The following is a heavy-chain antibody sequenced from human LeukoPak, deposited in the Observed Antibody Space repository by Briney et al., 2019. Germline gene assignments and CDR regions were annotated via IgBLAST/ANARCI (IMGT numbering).Heavy chain of an antibody. Sequence: ASVKVSCKASGYTFTGYYMHWVRQAPGQGLEWMGWINPNSGGTNYAQKFQGRVTMTRDTSISTAYMELSRLRSDDTAVYYCAREELRYFNWFDPWGQGTLVTVSS. CDR2: INPNSGGT. J-gene: IGHJ5*02. CDR3: AREELRYFNWFDP. CDR1: GYTFTGYY. D-gene: IGHD3-9*01. V-gene: IGHV1-2*02.